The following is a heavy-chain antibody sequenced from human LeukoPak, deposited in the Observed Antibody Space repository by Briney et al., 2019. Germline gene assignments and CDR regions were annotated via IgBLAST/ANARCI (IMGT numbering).Heavy chain of an antibody. CDR1: GGTFNSYV. J-gene: IGHJ5*01. CDR2: IMPISGAP. V-gene: IGHV1-69*13. D-gene: IGHD2-21*02. CDR3: ARSCIGDCYLSDWFDS. Sequence: SVKVSCKASGGTFNSYVISWMRQAPGQGLEWMGGIMPISGAPPYAQKFRGRVTFTAEASTNTAYMELTSLKSDDTAVYYCARSCIGDCYLSDWFDSWGQGTLVTVSS.